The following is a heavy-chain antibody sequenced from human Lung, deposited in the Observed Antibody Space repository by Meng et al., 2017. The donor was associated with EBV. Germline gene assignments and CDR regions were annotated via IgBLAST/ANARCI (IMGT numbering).Heavy chain of an antibody. V-gene: IGHV4-4*02. J-gene: IGHJ4*02. Sequence: QVQVEESGPGLVTPSGTLSLTCTVSGDSISSDIWWSWVRQPPGKGLEWIGEVYHRGDTNYNPSLKSRVDISVDKSKNQFYLSLFSVTAADTAVYYCGRDQGRELINHWGQGTLVTVSS. CDR2: VYHRGDT. CDR3: GRDQGRELINH. D-gene: IGHD1-7*01. CDR1: GDSISSDIW.